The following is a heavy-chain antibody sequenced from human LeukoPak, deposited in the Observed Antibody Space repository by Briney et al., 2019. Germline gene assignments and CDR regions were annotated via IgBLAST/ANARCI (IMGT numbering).Heavy chain of an antibody. D-gene: IGHD3-10*01. V-gene: IGHV3-11*05. J-gene: IGHJ4*02. CDR1: GFTLSDYY. CDR3: ARESTYYYGSGSYYYDY. Sequence: GGSLRLSCAASGFTLSDYYMSWIRQAPGKGLEWVSFISSTSSHTNYASSVKGRFTISRDNAKNSLYLQMYSLRAEDTALYYCARESTYYYGSGSYYYDYWGQGTLVTVSS. CDR2: ISSTSSHT.